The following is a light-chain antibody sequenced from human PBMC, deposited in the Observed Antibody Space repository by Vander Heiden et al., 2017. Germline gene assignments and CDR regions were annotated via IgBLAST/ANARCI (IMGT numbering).Light chain of an antibody. J-gene: IGLJ2*01. V-gene: IGLV3-25*03. CDR1: ALPKQY. Sequence: SYELTQPPSVSVSPGQTARITCSGDALPKQYAYWYQQKPGQAPVLVIYKDSERPSGIPERFSGSSSGTTVTLTISGVQAEDEADYYGQSADSSGTSQVVFGGGTKLTGL. CDR2: KDS. CDR3: QSADSSGTSQVV.